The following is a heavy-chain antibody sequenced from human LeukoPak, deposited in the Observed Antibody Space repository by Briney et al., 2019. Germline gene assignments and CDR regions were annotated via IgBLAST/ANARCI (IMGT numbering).Heavy chain of an antibody. D-gene: IGHD3-22*01. CDR1: GFTFSTYS. CDR3: ARAPSEIGGYYPEYFRH. CDR2: IKSDGST. J-gene: IGHJ1*01. V-gene: IGHV3-74*01. Sequence: GGSLKPSCAASGFTFSTYSIHWVRPAPREGLVWVSRIKSDGSTNYADSVKGPFTISRDNAKNTVSLQMNCLRPEDTGVYYCARAPSEIGGYYPEYFRHWGQGTLVTVSS.